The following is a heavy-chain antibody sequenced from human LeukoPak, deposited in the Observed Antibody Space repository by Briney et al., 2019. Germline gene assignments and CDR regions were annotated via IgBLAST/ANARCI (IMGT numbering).Heavy chain of an antibody. CDR3: ARDGRSYDFLSGRGGVYFDY. CDR1: GGTFSSYT. CDR2: IIPILGIA. J-gene: IGHJ4*02. D-gene: IGHD3-3*01. V-gene: IGHV1-69*04. Sequence: ASVKVSCKASGGTFSSYTISWVRQAPGQGLEWLGRIIPILGIANYAQKFQGRVTITADKSTSTAYMELSSLRSEDTAVYYCARDGRSYDFLSGRGGVYFDYWGPGTLVTVSS.